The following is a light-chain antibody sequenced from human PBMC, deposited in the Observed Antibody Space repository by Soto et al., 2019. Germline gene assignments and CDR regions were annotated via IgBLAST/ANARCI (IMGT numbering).Light chain of an antibody. CDR2: SAS. CDR3: QQYNEWLT. J-gene: IGKJ4*01. CDR1: QNVHSN. V-gene: IGKV3-15*01. Sequence: EIVMTQSPATLSVSPGERATLSCRASQNVHSNLAWYQQKPGQAPRLLMYSASTRATGIPVRFSGSGSGTEFTLTISSLQSEDFAVYHCQQYNEWLTFGGGTRVEIK.